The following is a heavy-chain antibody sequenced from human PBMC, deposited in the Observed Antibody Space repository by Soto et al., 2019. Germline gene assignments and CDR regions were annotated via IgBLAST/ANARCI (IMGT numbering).Heavy chain of an antibody. J-gene: IGHJ6*02. CDR1: GFTFSSYS. V-gene: IGHV3-21*01. Sequence: PGGSLRLSCAASGFTFSSYSMNWVRQAPGKGLEWVSSISSSSSYIYYADSVKGRFTISRDNAKNSLYLQMNSLRAEDTAVYYCAGEVATDERPYYYYYGMDVWGQGTTVTVSS. D-gene: IGHD5-12*01. CDR2: ISSSSSYI. CDR3: AGEVATDERPYYYYYGMDV.